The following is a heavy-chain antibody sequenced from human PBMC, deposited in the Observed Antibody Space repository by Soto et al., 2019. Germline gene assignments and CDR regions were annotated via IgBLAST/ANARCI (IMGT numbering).Heavy chain of an antibody. Sequence: ASVKVSCKASGYTFTSYAMHWVRQAPGQRLEWMGWINAGNGNTKYSQKFQGRVTITRDTSASTAYMELSSLRSEDTAVYYCLRNFWSGYYGFDAFDIWGQGTMVTV. CDR3: LRNFWSGYYGFDAFDI. CDR2: INAGNGNT. D-gene: IGHD3-3*01. CDR1: GYTFTSYA. V-gene: IGHV1-3*01. J-gene: IGHJ3*02.